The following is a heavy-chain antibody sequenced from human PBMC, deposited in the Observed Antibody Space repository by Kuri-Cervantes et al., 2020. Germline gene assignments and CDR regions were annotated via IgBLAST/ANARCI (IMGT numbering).Heavy chain of an antibody. CDR3: ARVTIAAVI. CDR2: IYHSGST. J-gene: IGHJ3*02. D-gene: IGHD6-6*01. Sequence: SETLSLTCAVSGYSISSGYYWGWIRQPPGKGLEWIGSIYHSGSTYYNPSLKSRVTISVDKSKNQFSLKLSSVTAADTAVYYCARVTIAAVIWGQGTMVTVSS. V-gene: IGHV4-38-2*01. CDR1: GYSISSGYY.